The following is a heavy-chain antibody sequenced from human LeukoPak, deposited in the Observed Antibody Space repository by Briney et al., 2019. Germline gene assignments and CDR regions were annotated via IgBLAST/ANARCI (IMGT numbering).Heavy chain of an antibody. CDR2: ISAYNGNT. CDR1: GYTSTSYG. CDR3: ARETTVVMGFDP. D-gene: IGHD4-23*01. J-gene: IGHJ5*02. V-gene: IGHV1-18*01. Sequence: ASVKVSCKASGYTSTSYGISWVRQAPGQGLEWMGWISAYNGNTNYAQKLQGRVTMTTDTSTSTAYMELRSLRSEDTAVYYCARETTVVMGFDPWGQGTLVTVSS.